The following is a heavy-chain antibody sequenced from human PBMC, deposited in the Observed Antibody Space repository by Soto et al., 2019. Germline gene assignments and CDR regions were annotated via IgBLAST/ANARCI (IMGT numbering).Heavy chain of an antibody. J-gene: IGHJ6*02. CDR2: IKQDGSEK. Sequence: GGSLRLSCAASGFTFSSYWMSWVRQAPGKGLEWMANIKQDGSEKYYVDSVKGRFTISRDNAKNSLYLQMNSLRAEDTSVYYCARDSGLLYYYGMEVWGQGTTVTGSS. V-gene: IGHV3-7*05. CDR3: ARDSGLLYYYGMEV. D-gene: IGHD3-10*01. CDR1: GFTFSSYW.